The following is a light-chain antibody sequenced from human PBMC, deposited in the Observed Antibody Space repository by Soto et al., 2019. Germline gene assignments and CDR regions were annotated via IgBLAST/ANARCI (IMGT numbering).Light chain of an antibody. V-gene: IGKV3-11*01. Sequence: EIVLTQSPATLSLSPGERATLSCRASQSVTSYLAWYQQKPGQPPRLLMYDPSNRATGIPARFSGSGSGTALTLTISSLEAEDFAVYYCQQRSSWAPVAYSFGQGNKLEIK. CDR3: QQRSSWAPVAYS. J-gene: IGKJ2*01. CDR1: QSVTSY. CDR2: DPS.